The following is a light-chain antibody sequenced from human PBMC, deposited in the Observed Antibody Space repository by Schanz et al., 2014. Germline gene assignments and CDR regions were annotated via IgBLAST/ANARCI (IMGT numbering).Light chain of an antibody. CDR1: SSDVGGYNY. V-gene: IGLV2-14*01. Sequence: QSALTQPASVSGSPGQLITISCTGTSSDVGGYNYVSWYQQYPGKAPKLMIYDVTNRPSGVSNRFSGSKSGNTASLTISGLQAEDEADYYCSSYTSSSTLGYVVFGGGTKLTVL. CDR2: DVT. J-gene: IGLJ2*01. CDR3: SSYTSSSTLGYVV.